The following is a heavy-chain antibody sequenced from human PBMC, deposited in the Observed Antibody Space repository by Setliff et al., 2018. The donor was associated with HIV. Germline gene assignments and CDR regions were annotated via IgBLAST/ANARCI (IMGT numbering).Heavy chain of an antibody. Sequence: SETLSLTCAVYGGSFSGYYWSWIRQPPGKGLEWVGSIYHSGTTYYNPSLKSRVTISLDTSKNQFSLKLTSVTAADTAVYYCASAGSGTRAPPRYWGQGTLVTVSS. CDR2: IYHSGTT. CDR1: GGSFSGYY. J-gene: IGHJ4*02. D-gene: IGHD1-1*01. CDR3: ASAGSGTRAPPRY. V-gene: IGHV4-34*01.